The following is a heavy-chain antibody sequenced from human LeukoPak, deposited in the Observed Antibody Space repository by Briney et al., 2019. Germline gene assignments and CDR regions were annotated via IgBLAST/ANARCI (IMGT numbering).Heavy chain of an antibody. Sequence: PSETLSLTCTVSGGSISSSSYYWGWIRQPPGKGLEWIGSIYYSGSTYYNPSLKSRVTISVDTSKNQFSLKLSSVTAANTAVYYCARRRITGTTVFDCWGQGTLVTVSS. D-gene: IGHD1-20*01. CDR1: GGSISSSSYY. CDR2: IYYSGST. J-gene: IGHJ4*02. V-gene: IGHV4-39*01. CDR3: ARRRITGTTVFDC.